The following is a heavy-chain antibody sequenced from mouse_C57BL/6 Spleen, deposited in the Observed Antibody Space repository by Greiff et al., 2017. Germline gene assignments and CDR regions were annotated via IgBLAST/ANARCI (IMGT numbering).Heavy chain of an antibody. J-gene: IGHJ2*01. CDR2: IDPANGNT. Sequence: VQLQESVAELVRPGASVKLSCTASGCNIKNTYMNWVKQRPEQGLAWIGRIDPANGNTKYAPKFQDKATITAETSSNTASQQISSLTSEETAIYDCARSSSGYLYYRGQGTTLTFYS. V-gene: IGHV14-3*01. CDR1: GCNIKNTY. CDR3: ARSSSGYLYY. D-gene: IGHD3-2*02.